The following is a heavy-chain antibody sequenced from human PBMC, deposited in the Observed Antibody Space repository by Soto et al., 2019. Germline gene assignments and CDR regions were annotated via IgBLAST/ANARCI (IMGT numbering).Heavy chain of an antibody. J-gene: IGHJ5*02. CDR1: GFTFSSYW. Sequence: QLVESGGGLVQPGGSLRLSCAASGFTFSSYWLHWVRQAPGEGLVWVSRINPDGGRTNYADSVKGRFTISRDNAKNTLYLQMDSLRAEATAVYYCARVKLGSYDWVAPWGQGTLVTVSS. CDR3: ARVKLGSYDWVAP. V-gene: IGHV3-74*01. CDR2: INPDGGRT. D-gene: IGHD3-16*01.